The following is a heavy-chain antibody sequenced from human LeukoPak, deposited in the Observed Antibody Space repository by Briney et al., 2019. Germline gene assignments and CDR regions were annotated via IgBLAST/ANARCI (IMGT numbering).Heavy chain of an antibody. Sequence: GGSLRLSCAASGFTFNTYGMYWVRQAPGKGLEWVAFIRYDGSSKYYADSVKGRFTISRDNSKNTLYLQMNSLRAEDTAVYYCAKDNGYSAYEYYFAYWGQGNLVTVSS. CDR1: GFTFNTYG. J-gene: IGHJ4*02. CDR3: AKDNGYSAYEYYFAY. CDR2: IRYDGSSK. D-gene: IGHD5-12*01. V-gene: IGHV3-30*02.